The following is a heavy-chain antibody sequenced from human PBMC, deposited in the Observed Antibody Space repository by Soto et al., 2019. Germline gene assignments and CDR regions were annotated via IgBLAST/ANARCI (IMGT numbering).Heavy chain of an antibody. CDR3: ATDNCISTSCYRLYNWFDP. D-gene: IGHD2-2*01. V-gene: IGHV3-30*03. CDR1: GFTFSSYG. J-gene: IGHJ5*02. CDR2: ISYGGSNK. Sequence: QVQLVESGGGVVQPGRSLRLSCAASGFTFSSYGMHWVRQAPGKGLEWVAVISYGGSNKYYADSVKGRFTISRDTSKNTLYLQMNNLRAEDTAVYYCATDNCISTSCYRLYNWFDPWGQGTLVTVSS.